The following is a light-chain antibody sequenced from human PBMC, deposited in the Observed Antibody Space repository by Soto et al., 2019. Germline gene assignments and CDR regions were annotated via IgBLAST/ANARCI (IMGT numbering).Light chain of an antibody. CDR2: AAS. CDR3: QQYSTAPQT. Sequence: DIQMTQSPSSLSASLGERATISCRASQDISNILAWYQQKPGKDPPLLIYAASTRNPGVPSRFSGSGSGTDFTLTISSLQPEDVATYYCQQYSTAPQTFGGGTKVEIK. J-gene: IGKJ4*01. CDR1: QDISNI. V-gene: IGKV1-27*01.